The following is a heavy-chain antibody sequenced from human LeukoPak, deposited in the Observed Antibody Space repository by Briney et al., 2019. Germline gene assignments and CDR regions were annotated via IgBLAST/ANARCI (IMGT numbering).Heavy chain of an antibody. CDR3: ARDRRGGCSSTSCYREADI. Sequence: SETLSLTCTVSGGSISSSSYYWGWIRQPPGKGLEWIGSIYYSGSTYYNPSLKSRVTISVDTSKNQFSLKLSSVTAADTAVYYCARDRRGGCSSTSCYREADIWGQGTMVTVSS. V-gene: IGHV4-39*07. D-gene: IGHD2-2*02. J-gene: IGHJ3*02. CDR2: IYYSGST. CDR1: GGSISSSSYY.